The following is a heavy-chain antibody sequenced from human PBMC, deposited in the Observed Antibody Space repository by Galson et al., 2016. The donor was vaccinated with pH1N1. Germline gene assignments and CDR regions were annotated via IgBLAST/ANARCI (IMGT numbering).Heavy chain of an antibody. J-gene: IGHJ4*02. Sequence: SLRLSCAASGFTFSSYGMSWVRQAPGKGLEWVSGFSGSGGSTYYADSVKGRFTISRDNSMNTLYLQMNSLRAEDTAVYYGAKDQGAYCSSTSCYGYDYWGQGTLVTVSS. CDR2: FSGSGGST. D-gene: IGHD2-2*01. CDR1: GFTFSSYG. CDR3: AKDQGAYCSSTSCYGYDY. V-gene: IGHV3-23*01.